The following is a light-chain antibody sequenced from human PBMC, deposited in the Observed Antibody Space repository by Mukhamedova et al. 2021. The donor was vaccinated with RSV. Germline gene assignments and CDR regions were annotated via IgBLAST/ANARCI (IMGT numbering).Light chain of an antibody. V-gene: IGKV1-5*03. CDR2: KAS. J-gene: IGKJ1*01. Sequence: SQSISSWLAWYQQKPGKAPKLLIYKASSLESGIPSRFSGSGSGTEFTLTISSLQPDDFATYYCQQYNSYWTFGQGTKVEIK. CDR3: QQYNSYWT. CDR1: QSISSW.